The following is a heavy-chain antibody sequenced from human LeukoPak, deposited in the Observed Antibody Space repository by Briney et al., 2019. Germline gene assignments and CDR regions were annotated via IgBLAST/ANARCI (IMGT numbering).Heavy chain of an antibody. CDR1: GFTFDNNA. Sequence: GGSLTLSCAASGFTFDNNAMTWVRQAPGEGLEWVSAICGGDGNTYYADSVKGRFTISRDNSKSTLNLQLSSLRAEDTAVYYFAKQATASGSWYYWGEGDLLTVSS. J-gene: IGHJ4*02. CDR3: AKQATASGSWYY. D-gene: IGHD2-21*01. V-gene: IGHV3-23*01. CDR2: ICGGDGNT.